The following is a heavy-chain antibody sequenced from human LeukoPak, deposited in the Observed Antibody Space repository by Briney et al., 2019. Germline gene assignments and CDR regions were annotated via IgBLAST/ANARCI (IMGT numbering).Heavy chain of an antibody. D-gene: IGHD6-13*01. V-gene: IGHV4-4*07. CDR3: GRGVGAAGTGGTFDY. Sequence: PSETLSLTCTVSGGSISSYYWSWVRQPGGKGLEWIGRIYTSGSTNYNPSLKSRVTSSVDTSKNQFSLKLSSVTAADTAVYYCGRGVGAAGTGGTFDYWGKGTLVTVSS. CDR1: GGSISSYY. CDR2: IYTSGST. J-gene: IGHJ4*02.